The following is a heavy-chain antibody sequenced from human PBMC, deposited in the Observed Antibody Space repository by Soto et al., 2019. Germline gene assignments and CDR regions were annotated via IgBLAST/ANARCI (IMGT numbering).Heavy chain of an antibody. J-gene: IGHJ4*02. Sequence: QVQLVQSGAEVKKPGSSVKVSCKASGGTLSSYTINWVRQAPGQGLEWMGMIIPILGIANYAQKFQDRVTITADKSTSTAYMELSSLRSEDTAVYYCARGRGGRGDYWGQGTLVTVSS. D-gene: IGHD2-15*01. CDR1: GGTLSSYT. CDR2: IIPILGIA. V-gene: IGHV1-69*02. CDR3: ARGRGGRGDY.